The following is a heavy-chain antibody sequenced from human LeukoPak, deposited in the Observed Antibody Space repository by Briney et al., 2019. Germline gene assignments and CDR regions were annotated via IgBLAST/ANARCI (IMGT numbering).Heavy chain of an antibody. Sequence: GGSLRLSCAASGFTFSSYAMHWVRQAPGKGLEWVAVISYDGSNKYYADSVKGRFTISRDNSKNTLYLQMNSLRAEDTAVYYRARDPGSGWYAGYYYGMDVWGKGTTVTVSS. J-gene: IGHJ6*04. V-gene: IGHV3-30*04. D-gene: IGHD6-19*01. CDR1: GFTFSSYA. CDR3: ARDPGSGWYAGYYYGMDV. CDR2: ISYDGSNK.